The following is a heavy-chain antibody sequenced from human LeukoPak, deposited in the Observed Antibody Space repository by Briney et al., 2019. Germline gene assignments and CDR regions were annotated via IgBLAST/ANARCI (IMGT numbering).Heavy chain of an antibody. CDR2: ISDSGDGT. CDR1: GFTFRSYA. J-gene: IGHJ4*02. D-gene: IGHD3-22*01. CDR3: AKDDAYYYDSSGPDY. Sequence: GGSLRLSCAGSGFTFRSYAMSWVRQSPVKGLEWVSAISDSGDGTYYADSVKARFTISRDNSKNTVYLEMSSLRAEDTAVYYCAKDDAYYYDSSGPDYWGQGTLVTVSS. V-gene: IGHV3-23*01.